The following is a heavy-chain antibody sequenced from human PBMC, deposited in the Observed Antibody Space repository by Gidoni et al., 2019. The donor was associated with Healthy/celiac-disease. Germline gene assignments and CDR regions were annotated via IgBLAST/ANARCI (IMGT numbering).Heavy chain of an antibody. CDR2: IDPSDSYT. V-gene: IGHV5-10-1*03. D-gene: IGHD6-13*01. Sequence: EVQLVQSGAEVKKPGESLRISCKGSGYSFTSYWISWVRQMPGKGLEWLGRIDPSDSYTNYSPSFQGHVTISADKSISTAYLQWSSLKASDTAMYYCARHRSSSWNFDYWGQGTLVTVSS. CDR3: ARHRSSSWNFDY. CDR1: GYSFTSYW. J-gene: IGHJ4*02.